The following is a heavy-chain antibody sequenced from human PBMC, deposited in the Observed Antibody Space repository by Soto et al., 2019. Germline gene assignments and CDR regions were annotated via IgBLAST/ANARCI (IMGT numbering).Heavy chain of an antibody. J-gene: IGHJ3*02. Sequence: GESLKISCTASGFTFGDYAMSWFRQAPGKGLEWVGFIRSKAYGGTTEYAASVKGRFTISRDDSKSIAYLQMNSLKTEDTAVYYCTRVAAVVVAATMIDAFDIWGQGTMVTVSS. CDR2: IRSKAYGGTT. CDR1: GFTFGDYA. V-gene: IGHV3-49*03. CDR3: TRVAAVVVAATMIDAFDI. D-gene: IGHD2-15*01.